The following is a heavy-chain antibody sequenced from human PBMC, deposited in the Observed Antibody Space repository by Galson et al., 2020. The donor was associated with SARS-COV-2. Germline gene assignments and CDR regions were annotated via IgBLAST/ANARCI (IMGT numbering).Heavy chain of an antibody. J-gene: IGHJ5*02. CDR1: GGSFSGYY. D-gene: IGHD3-10*01. Sequence: SETLSLTCAVYGGSFSGYYWSWIRQPPGKGLEWIGEINHSGSTNYNPSLKSRVTISVDTSKNQFSLKLSSVTAADTAVYYCASSYSGSGSYRTNWFDPWGQGTLVTVSS. V-gene: IGHV4-34*01. CDR3: ASSYSGSGSYRTNWFDP. CDR2: INHSGST.